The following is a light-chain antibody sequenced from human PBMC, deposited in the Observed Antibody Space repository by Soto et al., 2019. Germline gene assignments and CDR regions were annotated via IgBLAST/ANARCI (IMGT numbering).Light chain of an antibody. V-gene: IGKV3-15*01. J-gene: IGKJ5*01. CDR1: ESVSGI. CDR2: GAS. CDR3: QQYNNWPLIT. Sequence: VLTQSPGTLSLSPGDRATLSCRASESVSGIYIAWYQQKPGQSPRLLIYGASTRATGIPARFSGSGSGTEFTLTISSLQSEDFAVYYCQQYNNWPLITFGQGTRLEIK.